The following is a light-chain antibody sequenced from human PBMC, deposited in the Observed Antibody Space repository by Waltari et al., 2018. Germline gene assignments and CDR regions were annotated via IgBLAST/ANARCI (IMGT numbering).Light chain of an antibody. V-gene: IGKV1-33*01. Sequence: DIQLTPSPSSLSASVGDRVTIPCQASHDIINYLNWYQQKPGKAPKLLIYDSSNLETGVPSRFSGSGSGTDFTFTISSLQPEDIATYYCQQYNNIPQTFGPGTRVEIK. CDR3: QQYNNIPQT. J-gene: IGKJ3*01. CDR2: DSS. CDR1: HDIINY.